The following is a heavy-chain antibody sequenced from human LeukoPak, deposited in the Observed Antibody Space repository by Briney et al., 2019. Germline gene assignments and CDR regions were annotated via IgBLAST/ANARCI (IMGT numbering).Heavy chain of an antibody. V-gene: IGHV4-30-4*01. J-gene: IGHJ4*02. CDR1: GGSISSGDYY. CDR3: ARDPHVRGSKLFGY. D-gene: IGHD2-15*01. CDR2: IYYSGST. Sequence: SETLSLTCTVSGGSISSGDYYWSWIRQPPGKGLEWIGYIYYSGSTYYNPSLKSRVTISVDTSKNQFSLKLSSVTAADTAVYYCARDPHVRGSKLFGYWGQGTLVTVSS.